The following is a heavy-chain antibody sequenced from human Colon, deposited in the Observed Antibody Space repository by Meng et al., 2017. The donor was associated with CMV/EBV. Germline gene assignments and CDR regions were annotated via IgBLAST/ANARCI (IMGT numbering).Heavy chain of an antibody. V-gene: IGHV3-21*01. D-gene: IGHD5-24*01. CDR3: ARVRDLYGSDGMDV. CDR2: ISSSGSDM. Sequence: GESLKISCAASGFTFSSYWMSWVRQAPGKGLEWVSSISSSGSDMYYADSGKGRFTISRDNAKNSLYLQINSLRVEDTAVYYCARVRDLYGSDGMDVWGQGTTVTVSS. J-gene: IGHJ6*02. CDR1: GFTFSSYW.